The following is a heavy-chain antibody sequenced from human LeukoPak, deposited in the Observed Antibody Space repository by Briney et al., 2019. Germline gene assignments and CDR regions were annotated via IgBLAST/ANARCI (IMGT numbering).Heavy chain of an antibody. V-gene: IGHV4-39*01. CDR2: IFYSGST. CDR3: ARLSMLGYCSGGSCSLAMDV. CDR1: SGSISTSNYY. J-gene: IGHJ6*04. Sequence: ASETLSLTCTVSSGSISTSNYYWGWVRQPPGKALEWIENIFYSGSTYYSPSLKSRVTISLDTSKNQFSLKLSSVTAADTAVYYCARLSMLGYCSGGSCSLAMDVWGKGTTVTISS. D-gene: IGHD2-15*01.